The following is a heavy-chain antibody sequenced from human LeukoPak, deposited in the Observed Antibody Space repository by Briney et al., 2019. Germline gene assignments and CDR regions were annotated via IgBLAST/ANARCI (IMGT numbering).Heavy chain of an antibody. CDR3: AREHYYDTTGYYDYYYMDV. CDR1: GYTFTGYY. J-gene: IGHJ6*03. V-gene: IGHV1-18*04. D-gene: IGHD3-22*01. CDR2: ISTYNGNT. Sequence: ASVKVSCKASGYTFTGYYMHWVRQAPGQGLEWMGWISTYNGNTNYAQKLQGRVTMTTDTSTSTAYMELRSLRSDDTAVYYCAREHYYDTTGYYDYYYMDVWGKGTTVTVSS.